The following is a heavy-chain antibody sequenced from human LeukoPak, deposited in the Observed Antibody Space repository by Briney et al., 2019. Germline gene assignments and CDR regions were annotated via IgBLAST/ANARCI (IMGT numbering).Heavy chain of an antibody. J-gene: IGHJ4*02. Sequence: GASVKVSCKASGYTFTSYYMHWVRQVPGQGLEWMGVINPSGGSTSYAQKFQGRVTMTRDMSTSTVYMELSSLRSEDTAVYYCARASDTAMVGSDYWGQGTLVTVSS. CDR3: ARASDTAMVGSDY. V-gene: IGHV1-46*01. CDR2: INPSGGST. D-gene: IGHD5-18*01. CDR1: GYTFTSYY.